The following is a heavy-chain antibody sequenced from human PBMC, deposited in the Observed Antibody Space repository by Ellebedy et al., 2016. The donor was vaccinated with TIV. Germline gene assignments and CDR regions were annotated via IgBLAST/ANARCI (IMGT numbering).Heavy chain of an antibody. J-gene: IGHJ4*02. V-gene: IGHV3-11*03. CDR1: GFTFSDYY. CDR2: ISSSSSYT. Sequence: GGSLRLXCAASGFTFSDYYMSWIRQAPGKGLEWVSYISSSSSYTNYADSVKGRFTISRDNAKNSLYLQMNSLRAEDTAVYYCARANSGSYWVYVYWGQGTLVTVSS. CDR3: ARANSGSYWVYVY. D-gene: IGHD1-26*01.